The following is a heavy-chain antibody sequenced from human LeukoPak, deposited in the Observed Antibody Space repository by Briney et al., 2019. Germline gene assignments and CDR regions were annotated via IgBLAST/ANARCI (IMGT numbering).Heavy chain of an antibody. J-gene: IGHJ4*02. D-gene: IGHD3-9*01. V-gene: IGHV6-1*01. CDR3: ESGFLKTGFDY. CDR1: GDGVSGNVDA. CDR2: TYYGTKWYN. Sequence: SQTLSLTCAISGDGVSGNVDAWNWIRQSPSRGLEWLGWTYYGTKWYNDYALSVKSRITISPDTSKNQFSLHLNSVTAEDTAVYYCESGFLKTGFDYWGQGTLVTVSS.